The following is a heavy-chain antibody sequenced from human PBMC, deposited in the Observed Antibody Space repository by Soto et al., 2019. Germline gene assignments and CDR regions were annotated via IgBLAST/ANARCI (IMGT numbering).Heavy chain of an antibody. D-gene: IGHD1-26*01. Sequence: ASVKVSCKASGYTFTSYAMDWVRQAPGQRLEWMGWINAGNGNTKYSQKFQGRVTITRDTSASTAYMELSSLRSEDTAVYYCVREYGGSRVFDYWGQGTPVTVS. CDR2: INAGNGNT. CDR3: VREYGGSRVFDY. J-gene: IGHJ4*02. V-gene: IGHV1-3*01. CDR1: GYTFTSYA.